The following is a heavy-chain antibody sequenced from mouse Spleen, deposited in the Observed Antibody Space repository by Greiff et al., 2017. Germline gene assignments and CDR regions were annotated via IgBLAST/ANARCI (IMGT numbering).Heavy chain of an antibody. D-gene: IGHD2-12*01. J-gene: IGHJ4*01. CDR3: ARLHDSYAMDY. CDR1: GFTFTDYY. CDR2: IRNKANGYTT. V-gene: IGHV7-3*01. Sequence: EVKLVESGGGLVQPGGSLSLSCAASGFTFTDYYMSWVRQPPGKALEWLGFIRNKANGYTTEYSASVKGRFTISRDNSQSILYLQMNALRAEDSATYYCARLHDSYAMDYWGQGTSVTVSS.